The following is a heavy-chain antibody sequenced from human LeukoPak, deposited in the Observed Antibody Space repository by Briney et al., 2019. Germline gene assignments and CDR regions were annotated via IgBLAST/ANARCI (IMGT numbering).Heavy chain of an antibody. V-gene: IGHV4-39*07. D-gene: IGHD3-10*01. J-gene: IGHJ5*02. CDR1: GGSISSRTYY. CDR2: FYYSGTT. CDR3: ARGGYYGSGNDFRFDP. Sequence: SETLSLTCTVSGGSISSRTYYWGWIRQPPGKGLEWIGSFYYSGTTYYNPSLKSRVTISVDTSKNQFSLKLSSVTAADTAVYFCARGGYYGSGNDFRFDPWGQGTLVTVSS.